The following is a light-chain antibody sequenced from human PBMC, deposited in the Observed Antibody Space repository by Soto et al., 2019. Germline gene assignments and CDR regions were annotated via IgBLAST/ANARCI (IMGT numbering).Light chain of an antibody. Sequence: QSVLTQPASVSGSPGQSITISCTGSSSDVGGHDYVSWYLQHPGKAPKLLIYEAFNRPSGVPDRFSGSKSGTSASLAITGLQAEDEADYYCQSYDSSLSVSYVFGTGTKVTVL. CDR2: EAF. CDR3: QSYDSSLSVSYV. J-gene: IGLJ1*01. V-gene: IGLV2-14*01. CDR1: SSDVGGHDY.